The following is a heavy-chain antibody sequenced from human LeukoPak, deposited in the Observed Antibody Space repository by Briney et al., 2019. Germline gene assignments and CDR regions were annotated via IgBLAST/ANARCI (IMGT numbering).Heavy chain of an antibody. CDR1: GFTFNNYA. J-gene: IGHJ4*02. D-gene: IGHD5-18*01. CDR2: INGGGSS. CDR3: AKGQGYNYGDSIDY. V-gene: IGHV3-23*01. Sequence: GGSLRLSCAASGFTFNNYAMTWVRQAPGKGQEWVSVINGGGSSYYADSVKGRFTVPRDNSKNTLYLQMNSLRDEDTAIYYCAKGQGYNYGDSIDYWGQGTLVTVSS.